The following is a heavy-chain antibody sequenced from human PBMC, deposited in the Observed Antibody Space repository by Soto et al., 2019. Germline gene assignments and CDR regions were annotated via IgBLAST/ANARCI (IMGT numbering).Heavy chain of an antibody. CDR3: AREVDPYYGGNSLSLDY. CDR2: IIPKFGTT. V-gene: IGHV1-69*13. D-gene: IGHD4-17*01. Sequence: QVQLVQSGAEVKKPGSSVKVSCKASGGTFSTYGINWVRLAPGQGLECMGWIIPKFGTTKNAQKFQGRVTLTADESTNTAYMELKYLRSEDTAVYFCAREVDPYYGGNSLSLDYWGQGTLVTVSS. J-gene: IGHJ4*02. CDR1: GGTFSTYG.